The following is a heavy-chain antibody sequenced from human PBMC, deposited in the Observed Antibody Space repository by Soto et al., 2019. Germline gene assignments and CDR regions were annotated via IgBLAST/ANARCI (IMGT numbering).Heavy chain of an antibody. CDR1: GSTFTSYG. D-gene: IGHD5-18*01. CDR3: ARDTGLGYSYET. V-gene: IGHV1-18*01. J-gene: IGHJ5*02. CDR2: ISAYNGNT. Sequence: ASVTVSCKASGSTFTSYGISWVRQAPGQGLEWMEWISAYNGNTNYAQKLQGRVTITTDTSTSTAYMELRRLRSDDTAVYYCARDTGLGYSYETWGQGTLVTVSS.